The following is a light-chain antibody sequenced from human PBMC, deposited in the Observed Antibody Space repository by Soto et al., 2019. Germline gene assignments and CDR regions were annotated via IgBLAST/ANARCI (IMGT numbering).Light chain of an antibody. J-gene: IGKJ1*01. CDR3: HQYATSPQT. Sequence: EILLTQSPGTVSLSPGERATLSCRASQSVPKNYLAWYQQEPGQAPRLLIYGPSSRATGIPDRFSGSGSGTDFTLTISRLEPEDFAVYYCHQYATSPQTFGQGTKVGIK. CDR2: GPS. V-gene: IGKV3-20*01. CDR1: QSVPKNY.